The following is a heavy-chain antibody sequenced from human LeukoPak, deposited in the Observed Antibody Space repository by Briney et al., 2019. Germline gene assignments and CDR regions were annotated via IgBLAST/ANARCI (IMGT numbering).Heavy chain of an antibody. CDR2: INTNTGNP. D-gene: IGHD6-6*01. CDR1: GYTFTSYA. CDR3: ARVKRSKTMTSSFFDP. V-gene: IGHV7-4-1*02. Sequence: GASVKVSCKASGYTFTSYAMNWVRQAPGQGLEWMGWINTNTGNPTYAQGFTGRFVFSLDTSVSTAYLQISSLKAEDTAVYYCARVKRSKTMTSSFFDPWGQGTLVTVSS. J-gene: IGHJ5*02.